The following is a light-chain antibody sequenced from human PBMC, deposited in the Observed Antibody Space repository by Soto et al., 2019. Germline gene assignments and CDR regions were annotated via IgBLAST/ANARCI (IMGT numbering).Light chain of an antibody. Sequence: IVWTLSPGTLSLTPRERETFSCRASQSVSSSYLAWYQQKPGQAPRLLIYGASSRATGIPDRFSGSVSGTDFTLTISRLEPEDFAVYYCEQYCSSPPTSAGRTKVDI. CDR2: GAS. V-gene: IGKV3-20*01. CDR1: QSVSSSY. CDR3: EQYCSSPPT. J-gene: IGKJ4*01.